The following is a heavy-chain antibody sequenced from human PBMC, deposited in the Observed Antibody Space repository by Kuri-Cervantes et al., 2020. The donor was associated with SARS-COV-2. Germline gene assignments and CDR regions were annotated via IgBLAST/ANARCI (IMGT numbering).Heavy chain of an antibody. D-gene: IGHD6-13*01. V-gene: IGHV4-34*01. CDR2: INHSGST. J-gene: IGHJ4*02. Sequence: SETLSLTCAVYGGSFSGYYWSWIRQPPGKGLEWIGEINHSGSTNYNPSLKSRVTISVDTSKNQFSLKLSSVTAADTAVYYCAREGLAAAAIFDYWGQGTLVTVSS. CDR3: AREGLAAAAIFDY. CDR1: GGSFSGYY.